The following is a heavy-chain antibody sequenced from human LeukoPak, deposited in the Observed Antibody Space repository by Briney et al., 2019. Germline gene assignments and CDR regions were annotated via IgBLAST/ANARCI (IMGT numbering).Heavy chain of an antibody. Sequence: SETLSLTCTVSGGSVSSGSYYWSWIRQPPGKGLEWIGYIYYSGSTNYNPSLKSRVTISVDTSKNQFSLKLSSVTAADTAVYYCARGPPAANSRGAFAPWAREPWSPSPQ. J-gene: IGHJ5*02. D-gene: IGHD2-2*01. V-gene: IGHV4-61*01. CDR2: IYYSGST. CDR3: ARGPPAANSRGAFAP. CDR1: GGSVSSGSYY.